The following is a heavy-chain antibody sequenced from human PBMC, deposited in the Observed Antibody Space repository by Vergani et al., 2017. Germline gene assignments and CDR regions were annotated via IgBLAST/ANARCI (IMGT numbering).Heavy chain of an antibody. Sequence: EVQLLESGGGLVQPGGSLRLSCAASGFTFSSYAMSWVRQAPGKGLEWVSAISGSGGSTYYADSVKGRFTISSDNSKNTLYLQMNSLTAEDTAVYYCAILTVYGVPWTSLDYWGQGTLVTVSS. D-gene: IGHD4-17*01. V-gene: IGHV3-23*01. CDR1: GFTFSSYA. CDR3: AILTVYGVPWTSLDY. CDR2: ISGSGGST. J-gene: IGHJ4*02.